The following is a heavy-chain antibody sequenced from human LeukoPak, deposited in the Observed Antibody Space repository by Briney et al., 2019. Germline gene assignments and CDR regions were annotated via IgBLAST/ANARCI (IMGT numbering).Heavy chain of an antibody. D-gene: IGHD3-3*01. V-gene: IGHV4-39*01. Sequence: SETLSLTCTVSGGSISSSSYYWGWIRQPPGKGLEWIGSIYYSGSTYYNPSLKSRVTISVDTSKNQFSLKLSSVTAADTAVYYCASITPTHYDFWSGYGGFYFDYWGQGTLVTVSS. CDR3: ASITPTHYDFWSGYGGFYFDY. CDR1: GGSISSSSYY. J-gene: IGHJ4*02. CDR2: IYYSGST.